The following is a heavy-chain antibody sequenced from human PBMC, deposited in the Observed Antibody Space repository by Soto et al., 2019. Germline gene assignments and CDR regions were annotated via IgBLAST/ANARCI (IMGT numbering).Heavy chain of an antibody. CDR3: AKGATVTTHYQDYGMHV. Sequence: EVQVVESGGAVVQPGGSLRLSCAASGFTFDDFAMCWVRQVPGKGLEWISLVNWDGDTTFYADSVKGRFIISRDNSKNSVYLQMNSLRSDDRAIYYCAKGATVTTHYQDYGMHVWGRGTTVTVSS. CDR1: GFTFDDFA. J-gene: IGHJ6*02. CDR2: VNWDGDTT. D-gene: IGHD4-17*01. V-gene: IGHV3-43D*04.